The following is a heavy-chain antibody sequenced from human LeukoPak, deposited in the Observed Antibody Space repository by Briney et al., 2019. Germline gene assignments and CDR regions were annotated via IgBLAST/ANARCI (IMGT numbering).Heavy chain of an antibody. CDR2: IYTSGST. D-gene: IGHD4-23*01. J-gene: IGHJ5*02. Sequence: SEPLSLTCAVSGVSFSDYSWSWIRQPAGKGLEWIGRIYTSGSTNYNPSLKSRVTMSVDTSKNQFSLKLTSVTAADTAVYYCARDQGGGYNWFDPWGQGTLVTVSS. CDR1: GVSFSDYS. CDR3: ARDQGGGYNWFDP. V-gene: IGHV4-4*07.